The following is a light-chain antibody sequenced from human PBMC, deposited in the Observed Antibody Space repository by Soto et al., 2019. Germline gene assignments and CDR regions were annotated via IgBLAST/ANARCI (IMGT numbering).Light chain of an antibody. J-gene: IGKJ1*01. V-gene: IGKV1-5*01. CDR1: QSISTW. CDR2: DAS. CDR3: QQDYSYSGT. Sequence: DIQMTQSPSTLSASVGDRVTITCRASQSISTWLAWYQQKPGKAPNLLVYDASSFESGVPSRFSGSGSGTEIPLTLGRLQPDDFATYYRQQDYSYSGTFGQRTKVEIK.